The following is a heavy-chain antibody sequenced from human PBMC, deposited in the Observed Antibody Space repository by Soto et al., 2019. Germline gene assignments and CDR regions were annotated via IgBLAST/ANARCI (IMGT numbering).Heavy chain of an antibody. Sequence: PSETLSLTCAVYGGSFSGYYWSWIRQPPGKGLEWIGEINHSGSTNYNPSLKSRVTISVDTSKNQFSLKLSSVTAADTAVYYCASGIPAAILGYYMDVWGKGTTVTVSS. CDR1: GGSFSGYY. CDR2: INHSGST. D-gene: IGHD2-2*01. CDR3: ASGIPAAILGYYMDV. J-gene: IGHJ6*03. V-gene: IGHV4-34*01.